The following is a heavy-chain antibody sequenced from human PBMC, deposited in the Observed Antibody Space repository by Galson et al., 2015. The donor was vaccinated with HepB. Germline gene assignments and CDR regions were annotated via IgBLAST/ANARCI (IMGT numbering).Heavy chain of an antibody. CDR3: ARGVRWLRVSYYYYGMDV. Sequence: SLRLSCAASGFTFSSYSMNWVRQAPGKGLEWVSSISSSSSYIYYADSVKGRFTISRDNAKNSLYLQMNSLRAEDTAVYYCARGVRWLRVSYYYYGMDVWGQGTTVTVSS. CDR1: GFTFSSYS. D-gene: IGHD5-12*01. V-gene: IGHV3-21*01. J-gene: IGHJ6*02. CDR2: ISSSSSYI.